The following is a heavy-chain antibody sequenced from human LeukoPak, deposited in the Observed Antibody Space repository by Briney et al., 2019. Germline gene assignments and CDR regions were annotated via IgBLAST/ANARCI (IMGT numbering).Heavy chain of an antibody. Sequence: GSLRLSCVGSGFTFRSDAMSWVRQAPEKGLEFVSGIYENGGTTYYADSVKGRFSISRDNSKNTLYLQMDSLRGEDTAVYYCAKDFRIGYSAHFDYWGQGALVTVSS. CDR2: IYENGGTT. J-gene: IGHJ4*02. CDR1: GFTFRSDA. CDR3: AKDFRIGYSAHFDY. V-gene: IGHV3-23*01. D-gene: IGHD2-21*01.